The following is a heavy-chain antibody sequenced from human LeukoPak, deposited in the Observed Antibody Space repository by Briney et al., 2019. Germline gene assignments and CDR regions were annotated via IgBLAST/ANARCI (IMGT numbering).Heavy chain of an antibody. D-gene: IGHD3-9*01. Sequence: SETLSLTCTVSGGYINSYYWSWIRQPPGKGLEWIGYIYYRGSTNYNPSLKSRVTMSVDTSKNQFSLKLSSVTAADTAVYYCARARHDILTGYYFYFDYWGQGTLVTVSS. CDR2: IYYRGST. CDR3: ARARHDILTGYYFYFDY. V-gene: IGHV4-59*01. CDR1: GGYINSYY. J-gene: IGHJ4*02.